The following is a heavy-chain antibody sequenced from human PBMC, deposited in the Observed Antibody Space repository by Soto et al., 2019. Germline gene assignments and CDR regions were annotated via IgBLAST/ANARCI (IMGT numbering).Heavy chain of an antibody. V-gene: IGHV5-51*01. D-gene: IGHD3-22*01. CDR1: GYSFTSYW. CDR3: ARLRFTMIVVAPNDAFDI. J-gene: IGHJ3*02. CDR2: IYPGDSDT. Sequence: RGDSLKISCKGSGYSFTSYWIGWVRQMPGKGLEWMGIIYPGDSDTRYSPSFQGQVTISADKSISTAYLQWSSLKASDTSMYYCARLRFTMIVVAPNDAFDIWGQGTMVTVSS.